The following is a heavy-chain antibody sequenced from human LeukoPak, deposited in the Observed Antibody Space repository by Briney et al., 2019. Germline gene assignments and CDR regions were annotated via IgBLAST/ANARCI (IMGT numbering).Heavy chain of an antibody. V-gene: IGHV1-18*03. CDR3: ARLDDSSVYDY. CDR2: ISAYNGNT. D-gene: IGHD3-22*01. J-gene: IGHJ4*02. Sequence: ASVKVSCKASGYTFTSYGISWVRQAPGQGLEWMGWISAYNGNTNYAQEFQGRVTITRDTSASTAYMELSSLRSEDMAVYYCARLDDSSVYDYWGQGTLVTVSS. CDR1: GYTFTSYG.